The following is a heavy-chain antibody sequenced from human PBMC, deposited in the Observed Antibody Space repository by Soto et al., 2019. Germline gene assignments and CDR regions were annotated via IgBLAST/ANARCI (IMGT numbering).Heavy chain of an antibody. D-gene: IGHD6-6*01. CDR1: GFTFSDYY. V-gene: IGHV3-11*01. CDR2: ISSSGSTI. Sequence: QVQLVESGGGLVKPGGSLRLSCAASGFTFSDYYMSWIRQAPGTGLEWVSYISSSGSTIYYADSVKGRFTISRNNAKNAPYLQMNSLSAEDTAVDYCAREGEYGSANDGFDIWGRGTIFAFSS. J-gene: IGHJ3*02. CDR3: AREGEYGSANDGFDI.